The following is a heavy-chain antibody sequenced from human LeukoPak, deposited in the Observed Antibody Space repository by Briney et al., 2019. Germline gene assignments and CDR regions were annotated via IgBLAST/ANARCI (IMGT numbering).Heavy chain of an antibody. V-gene: IGHV3-66*01. D-gene: IGHD3-10*01. J-gene: IGHJ4*02. Sequence: GGSLRLSCAASGFTVSSNYMSWVRQAPGKGLEWVSVIYSGGSTYYADSVKGRFTISRDNSKNTLYLQMNSLRAEDKAVYYCAREGITMVRGFDYWGQGTLVTVSS. CDR2: IYSGGST. CDR3: AREGITMVRGFDY. CDR1: GFTVSSNY.